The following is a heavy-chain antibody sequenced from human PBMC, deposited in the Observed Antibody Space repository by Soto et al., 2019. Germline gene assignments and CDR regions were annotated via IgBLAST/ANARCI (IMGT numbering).Heavy chain of an antibody. V-gene: IGHV1-69*01. J-gene: IGHJ5*02. CDR2: IIPIFGTA. CDR3: ARSLGYCTNGVCFTLPQYNWFHP. D-gene: IGHD2-8*01. CDR1: GGTFSSYA. Sequence: QVQLVQSGAEVKKPGSSVKVSCKASGGTFSSYAISWVRQAPGQGLEWMGGIIPIFGTANYAQKFQGRVTITADESTSTAYMEVSSLRSEDTAVYYCARSLGYCTNGVCFTLPQYNWFHPWGQGTLVTVSS.